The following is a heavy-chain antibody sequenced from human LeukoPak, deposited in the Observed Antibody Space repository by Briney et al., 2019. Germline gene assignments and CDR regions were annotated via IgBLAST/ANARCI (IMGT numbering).Heavy chain of an antibody. CDR3: ARLDLAGAGDFDY. D-gene: IGHD6-13*01. CDR2: IYYSGSP. V-gene: IGHV4-59*08. Sequence: SETLSLTCTVSGGSLTSYYWSWIRQPPGKGLEWIGYIYYSGSPNYNPSLKSRVTISVDTSKNQFSLKLSSVTAADTAVYYCARLDLAGAGDFDYWGQGTLVTVSS. J-gene: IGHJ4*02. CDR1: GGSLTSYY.